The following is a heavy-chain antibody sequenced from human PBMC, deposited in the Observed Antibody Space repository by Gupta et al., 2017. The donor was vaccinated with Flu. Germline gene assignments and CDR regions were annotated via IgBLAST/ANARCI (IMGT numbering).Heavy chain of an antibody. J-gene: IGHJ5*02. V-gene: IGHV3-23*01. CDR1: GFTFRSYA. Sequence: EVQLLESGGGLVQPGGSLRLSCAASGFTFRSYAMSWVRQAPGKGLEWVSAISGSGGSTYYADSVKGRFTISRDNSKNTLYLQMNSLRAEDTAVYYCAKPALIAAADDKGVNWFDPWGQGTLVTVSS. D-gene: IGHD6-13*01. CDR3: AKPALIAAADDKGVNWFDP. CDR2: ISGSGGST.